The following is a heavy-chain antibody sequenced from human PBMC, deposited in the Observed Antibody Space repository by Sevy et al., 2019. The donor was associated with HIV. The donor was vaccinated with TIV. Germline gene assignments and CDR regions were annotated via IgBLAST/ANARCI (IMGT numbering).Heavy chain of an antibody. Sequence: GGSLRLSCAASGFTFSSYWMSWVRQAPGKGLEWVANIKQEGREKYYVDSVKGRFTISRDNAKNSLYLQMNSLRAEDTAVYYCAREGITIFGVGRPYYYGMDVWGQGTTVTVSS. CDR3: AREGITIFGVGRPYYYGMDV. D-gene: IGHD3-3*01. J-gene: IGHJ6*02. V-gene: IGHV3-7*01. CDR1: GFTFSSYW. CDR2: IKQEGREK.